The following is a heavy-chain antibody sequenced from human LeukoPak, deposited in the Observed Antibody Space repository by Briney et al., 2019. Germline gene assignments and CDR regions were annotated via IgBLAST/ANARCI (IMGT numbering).Heavy chain of an antibody. CDR3: ARDSGGEYYMDV. V-gene: IGHV3-7*01. Sequence: PGGSLRLSCPASGFNFRFYWMSWVRQAPGKGLEWVANIKQDGSEQYYVDSVKGRFTISRDNAKKSLYLQMNSLRAGDTAVYYRARDSGGEYYMDVWGKGTTVTVSS. CDR1: GFNFRFYW. CDR2: IKQDGSEQ. D-gene: IGHD3-10*01. J-gene: IGHJ6*03.